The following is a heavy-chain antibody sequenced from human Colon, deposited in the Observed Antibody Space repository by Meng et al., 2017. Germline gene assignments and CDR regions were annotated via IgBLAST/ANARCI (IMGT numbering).Heavy chain of an antibody. CDR1: GFTLSSNY. D-gene: IGHD2-2*01. CDR2: ISTGCSIM. CDR3: ARAHRSSCYRFHH. V-gene: IGHV3-48*04. Sequence: GESLKISCAASGFTLSSNYMNWVRQAPGKGLEWVSYISTGCSIMYYADFVKGRFTISRDNVKNSLYLQMNSLTAEDTAVYYCARAHRSSCYRFHHWGQGTPVTVSS. J-gene: IGHJ4*02.